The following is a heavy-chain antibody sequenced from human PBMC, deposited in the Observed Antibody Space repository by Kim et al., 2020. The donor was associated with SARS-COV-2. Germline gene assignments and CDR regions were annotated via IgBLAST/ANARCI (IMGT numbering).Heavy chain of an antibody. V-gene: IGHV3-13*04. CDR1: GFTFSSYD. Sequence: GGSLRLSCAASGFTFSSYDMHWVRQATGKGLEWVSAIVTAGDTYYPGSVKVRFTISRENAKNSLYLQMNILRAGDTAVYYCARMPISYGSGSRVLYYYGMDVWGQGPTVTLSS. D-gene: IGHD3-10*01. CDR2: IVTAGDT. CDR3: ARMPISYGSGSRVLYYYGMDV. J-gene: IGHJ6*02.